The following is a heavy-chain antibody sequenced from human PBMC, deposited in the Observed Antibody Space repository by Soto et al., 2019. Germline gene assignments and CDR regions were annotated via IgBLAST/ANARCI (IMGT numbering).Heavy chain of an antibody. V-gene: IGHV1-69*12. CDR1: GGTFSNYV. D-gene: IGHD3-10*01. CDR2: TMPTFGAA. Sequence: QVQLEQSGAEVKKPGSSVKVSCTASGGTFSNYVINWVRQAPGQGLEWMVQTMPTFGAANYAQKFQGRLTLTADESTSTAYMELSSLRYEDTSVYYCANGWARGFEHWGQGTLVTVSS. CDR3: ANGWARGFEH. J-gene: IGHJ4*02.